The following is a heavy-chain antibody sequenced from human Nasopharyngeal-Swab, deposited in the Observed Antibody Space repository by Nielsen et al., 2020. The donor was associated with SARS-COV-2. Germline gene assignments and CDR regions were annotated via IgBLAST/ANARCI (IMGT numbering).Heavy chain of an antibody. D-gene: IGHD3-10*01. CDR3: ARAHSGSGSYYWFDP. J-gene: IGHJ5*02. V-gene: IGHV3-48*03. CDR1: GFTFSGYE. Sequence: GESLKISCVVSGFTFSGYEMNWVGQAPGKGLEWISCISSSGSIIYYADSVKGRFTISRDNAKNLLYLQMNSLRAEDTAVYYCARAHSGSGSYYWFDPRGQGTPVTVSS. CDR2: ISSSGSII.